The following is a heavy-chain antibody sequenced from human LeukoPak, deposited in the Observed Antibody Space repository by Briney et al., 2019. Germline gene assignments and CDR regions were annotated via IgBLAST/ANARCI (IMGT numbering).Heavy chain of an antibody. J-gene: IGHJ4*02. CDR1: GFTFSSYG. CDR3: AKDGALDFDY. CDR2: ISHDGSNK. D-gene: IGHD3-16*01. Sequence: PGRSLRLSCAASGFTFSSYGMHWVRQAPGKGLEWVAVISHDGSNKYYADSVKGRFTISRDNSKNTLYLQMNSLRAEDTAVYYCAKDGALDFDYWGQGTLVTVSS. V-gene: IGHV3-30*18.